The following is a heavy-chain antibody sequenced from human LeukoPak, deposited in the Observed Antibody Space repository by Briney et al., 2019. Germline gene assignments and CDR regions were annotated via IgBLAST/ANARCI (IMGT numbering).Heavy chain of an antibody. CDR1: GYTFTSYD. Sequence: ASVKVSCKASGYTFTSYDINWVRQATGQGLEWMGWMNPNSGNTGYAQKFQGRVTMTRNTSISTAYMELSSLRSEDTAVYYCARRLPIAVAGRGLANRFDPWGQGTLVTVSS. J-gene: IGHJ5*02. CDR2: MNPNSGNT. V-gene: IGHV1-8*01. D-gene: IGHD6-19*01. CDR3: ARRLPIAVAGRGLANRFDP.